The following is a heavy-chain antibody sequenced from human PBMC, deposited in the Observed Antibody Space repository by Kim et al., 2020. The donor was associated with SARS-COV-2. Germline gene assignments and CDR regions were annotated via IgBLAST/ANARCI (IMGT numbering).Heavy chain of an antibody. Sequence: SETLSLTCTVSGGSVSSGSYYWSWIRQPPGKGLEWIGYIYYSGSTNYNPSLKSRVTISVDTSKNQFSLKLSSVTAADTAVYYCARDNGDYQYGMDVWGQGTTVTVSS. CDR3: ARDNGDYQYGMDV. CDR1: GGSVSSGSYY. V-gene: IGHV4-61*01. J-gene: IGHJ6*02. CDR2: IYYSGST. D-gene: IGHD4-17*01.